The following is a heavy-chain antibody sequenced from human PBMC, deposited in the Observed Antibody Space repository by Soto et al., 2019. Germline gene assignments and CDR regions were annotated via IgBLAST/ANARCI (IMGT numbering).Heavy chain of an antibody. D-gene: IGHD3-10*01. V-gene: IGHV4-30-4*01. CDR1: GGPIKTGDYY. J-gene: IGHJ4*02. CDR3: ARAGFSYGHLLF. CDR2: VFYSGAT. Sequence: SETLSLTCNVSGGPIKTGDYYWNWIRQPPGKGLEWIGYVFYSGATNYSPSLKSRAAISMDTSKNQFSLSLTSVTAADTAVYYCARAGFSYGHLLFWGQGSRVTVSS.